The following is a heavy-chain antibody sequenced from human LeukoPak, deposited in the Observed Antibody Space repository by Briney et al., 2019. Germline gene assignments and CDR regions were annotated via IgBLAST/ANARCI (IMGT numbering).Heavy chain of an antibody. J-gene: IGHJ6*02. CDR3: ARGAAAATGYYYYYGMDV. V-gene: IGHV4-59*01. CDR1: GGSISSYY. CDR2: IYDSGST. Sequence: SESLSLTCTVSGGSISSYYWSWIRQPPGKGLEWVGCIYDSGSTNYNPSLKSRVTISVHTSKNQFSLKLSSVTAADTAVYYCARGAAAATGYYYYYGMDVWGQGATVTVSS. D-gene: IGHD6-13*01.